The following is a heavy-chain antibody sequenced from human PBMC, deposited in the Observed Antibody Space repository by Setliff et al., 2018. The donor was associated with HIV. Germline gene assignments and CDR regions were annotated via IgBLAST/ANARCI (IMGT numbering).Heavy chain of an antibody. CDR3: ARDRGDSSGYYDAFDI. D-gene: IGHD3-22*01. J-gene: IGHJ3*02. V-gene: IGHV3-49*03. CDR2: IRRETYGGTT. CDR1: GFTFSDYY. Sequence: GGSLRLSCTASGFTFSDYYMSWIRQAPGKGLEWISFIRRETYGGTTEYAASVKGRYTIPRDDSESIAYLHMNSLKSEDTAMYFCARDRGDSSGYYDAFDIWGQGTMVTVSS.